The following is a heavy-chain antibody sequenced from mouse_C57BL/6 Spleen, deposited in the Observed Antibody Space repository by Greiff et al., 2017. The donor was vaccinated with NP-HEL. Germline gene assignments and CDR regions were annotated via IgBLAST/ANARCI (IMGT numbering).Heavy chain of an antibody. D-gene: IGHD2-5*01. Sequence: QVQLQQSGPGLVAPSQSLSITCTVSGFSLTSYGVHWVRQPPGKGLEWLVVIWSDGSTTYNSALKSRLSISKDNSKSQVFLKMNSLQTDDTAMYYCAYSNYLYYAMDYWGQGTSVTVSS. CDR1: GFSLTSYG. V-gene: IGHV2-6*03. CDR2: IWSDGST. CDR3: AYSNYLYYAMDY. J-gene: IGHJ4*01.